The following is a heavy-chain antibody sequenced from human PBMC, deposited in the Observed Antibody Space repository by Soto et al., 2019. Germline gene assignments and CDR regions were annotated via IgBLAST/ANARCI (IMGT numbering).Heavy chain of an antibody. V-gene: IGHV3-23*01. J-gene: IGHJ4*02. CDR1: GFTFSSYA. CDR3: EKDRGGSYSHLDY. CDR2: ISVSGGST. Sequence: EVQLLESGGGLVQPGGSLRLSCAASGFTFSSYAMSWVRQAPGKGLEWVSAISVSGGSTYYADSVKGRFTISRDNSKSTLSLTVNSMRAEDTAVDYCEKDRGGSYSHLDYWGQGTLVTVSP. D-gene: IGHD1-26*01.